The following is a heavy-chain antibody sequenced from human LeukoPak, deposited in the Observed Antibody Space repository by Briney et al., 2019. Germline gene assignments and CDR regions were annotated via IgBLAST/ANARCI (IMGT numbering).Heavy chain of an antibody. CDR2: ISGSSSTI. CDR3: ARDEYYDSSGYTS. CDR1: GFTFSSYS. Sequence: GSLRLSCTASGFTFSSYSMTWVRQAPGKGLEWLSYISGSSSTIYYADSVKGRFTISRDNAKNSLYLQMNSLRAEDTAVYYCARDEYYDSSGYTSWGQGTLVTVSS. D-gene: IGHD3-22*01. V-gene: IGHV3-48*01. J-gene: IGHJ4*02.